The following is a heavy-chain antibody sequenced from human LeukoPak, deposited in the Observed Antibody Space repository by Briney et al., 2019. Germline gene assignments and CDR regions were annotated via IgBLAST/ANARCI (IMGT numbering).Heavy chain of an antibody. CDR3: ARGNGDFHSDY. J-gene: IGHJ4*02. D-gene: IGHD4-17*01. V-gene: IGHV4-4*07. CDR1: GGSIGSYY. Sequence: PSETLSLTCTVSGGSIGSYYWNWIRQPAGKELEWIGRIYASGSTNYNPSLKSRVTMSVDTSKNQFSLRLRYVTAADTAVYYCARGNGDFHSDYWGQGILVTVSS. CDR2: IYASGST.